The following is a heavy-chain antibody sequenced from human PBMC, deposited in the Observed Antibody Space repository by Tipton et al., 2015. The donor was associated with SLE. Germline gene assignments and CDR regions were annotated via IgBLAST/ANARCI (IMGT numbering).Heavy chain of an antibody. J-gene: IGHJ6*02. D-gene: IGHD2-2*01. CDR2: VYYSGTT. Sequence: TLSLTCTVSGGSISSHIYWGWIRQPPGQGLQWIGNVYYSGTTDYNPSLKSRVTISVDTSKNQLSLKLTSVTAADTAVYYCARHQAGYCTSTNGAGGGMDVWGQGTTVTVSS. CDR1: GGSISSHIY. V-gene: IGHV4-39*07. CDR3: ARHQAGYCTSTNGAGGGMDV.